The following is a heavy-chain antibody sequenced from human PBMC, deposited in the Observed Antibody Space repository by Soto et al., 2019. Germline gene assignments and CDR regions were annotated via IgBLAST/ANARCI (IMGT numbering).Heavy chain of an antibody. Sequence: PSETLSLTCTVSGGSISSSGYYWGWIRQPPGKGLEWIGSIYYSGSTYYNPSLKSRVTISVDTSKNQFSLKLSSVTAADTAVYYCARHSSGYYYFDYWGQGTLVTVSS. V-gene: IGHV4-39*01. CDR2: IYYSGST. J-gene: IGHJ4*02. CDR3: ARHSSGYYYFDY. CDR1: GGSISSSGYY. D-gene: IGHD3-22*01.